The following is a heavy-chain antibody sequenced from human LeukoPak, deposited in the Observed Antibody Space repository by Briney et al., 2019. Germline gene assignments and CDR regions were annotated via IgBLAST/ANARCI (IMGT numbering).Heavy chain of an antibody. CDR1: GGSISSSDYY. V-gene: IGHV4-39*01. D-gene: IGHD6-13*01. CDR2: IYFSGIT. Sequence: PSETLSLTCTVSGGSISSSDYYWAWIRQPPGKGLEWIGNIYFSGITSYNPSLKSRVTISLDKSRNQFSLNLSSVAAADAAVYYCARRTHSSSFVDPWGQGTLVTVSS. CDR3: ARRTHSSSFVDP. J-gene: IGHJ5*02.